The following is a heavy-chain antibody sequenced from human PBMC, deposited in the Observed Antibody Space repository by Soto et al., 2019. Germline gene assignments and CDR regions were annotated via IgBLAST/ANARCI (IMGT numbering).Heavy chain of an antibody. CDR2: IYYSLST. CDR3: AFLRDAFPDSVDP. D-gene: IGHD3-22*01. CDR1: GASISSGCYY. Sequence: SETLSFTCTVSGASISSGCYYLSWLLHQPAKGLEWIGYIYYSLSTYYNPSLKSRVTTSVDTAEKQFSLKVTSVTASDTAVYYSAFLRDAFPDSVDP. J-gene: IGHJ5*02. V-gene: IGHV4-31*03.